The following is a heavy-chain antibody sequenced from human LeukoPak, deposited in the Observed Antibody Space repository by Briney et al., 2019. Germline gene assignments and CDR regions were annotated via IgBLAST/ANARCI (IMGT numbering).Heavy chain of an antibody. D-gene: IGHD5-18*01. Sequence: PSETLSLTCTVSGYSISSGYYWGWIRQPPGQGLEWIGSIYHSGSTYYNPSLKSRVTISVDTSKNQFSLKLSSVTAADTAVYYCARGGEGYSYGLDWGQGTLVTVSS. CDR1: GYSISSGYY. CDR2: IYHSGST. CDR3: ARGGEGYSYGLD. V-gene: IGHV4-38-2*02. J-gene: IGHJ4*02.